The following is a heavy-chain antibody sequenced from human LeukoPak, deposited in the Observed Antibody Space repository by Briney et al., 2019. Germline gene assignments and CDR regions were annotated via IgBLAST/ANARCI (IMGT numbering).Heavy chain of an antibody. Sequence: GGSLRLSCAASGFTFSSYGMSWVRQAPGKGLEWVSAISGSGGSTYYADSVKGRFTISRDNSKNTLYLQMNSLRVEDTAVYYCARGGSTRFGYWGQGTQATVSS. D-gene: IGHD3-3*01. J-gene: IGHJ4*02. CDR1: GFTFSSYG. V-gene: IGHV3-23*01. CDR3: ARGGSTRFGY. CDR2: ISGSGGST.